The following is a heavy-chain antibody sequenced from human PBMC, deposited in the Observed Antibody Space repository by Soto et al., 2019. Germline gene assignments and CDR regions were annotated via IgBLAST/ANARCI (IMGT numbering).Heavy chain of an antibody. CDR1: GFTFSSYA. CDR2: ISGTGGIT. J-gene: IGHJ6*02. Sequence: VQLLESGGGLVQPGGSLRLSCAASGFTFSSYAMNWVRQAPGKGLEWVSVISGTGGITYHADSVKGRFTISRDNSKNTLYLQMDSLRAEDTAVYFCAKEETVISHYYYYYGMDVWGQGTTVTVSS. CDR3: AKEETVISHYYYYYGMDV. V-gene: IGHV3-23*01. D-gene: IGHD4-4*01.